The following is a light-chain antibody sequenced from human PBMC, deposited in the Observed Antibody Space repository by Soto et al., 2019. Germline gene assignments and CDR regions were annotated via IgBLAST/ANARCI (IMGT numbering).Light chain of an antibody. V-gene: IGKV1-5*01. CDR3: QQYASYSPT. J-gene: IGKJ1*01. CDR2: EAS. CDR1: QSINNW. Sequence: DFQMTQSPSTLSASVGDRVTITCRASQSINNWLAWYQLKPGKAPKLLIYEASTLESGVPSRFSGSGSGKECTLTISSLQHDDVATYYCQQYASYSPTFGQGTKVDIK.